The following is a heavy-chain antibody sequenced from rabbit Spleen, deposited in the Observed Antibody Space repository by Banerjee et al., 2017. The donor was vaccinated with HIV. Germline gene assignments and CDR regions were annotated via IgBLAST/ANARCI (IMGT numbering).Heavy chain of an antibody. CDR3: ARGPPYAGYAGYGYAARYYGMDL. Sequence: QSLEESGGGLVQPEGSLTLTCTASGFDFSSYYMTWVRQAPGKGLEWIGYFDPVFGSTYYASGVNGRFTISSHNAQNTLYLQLNSLTAADTATYFCARGPPYAGYAGYGYAARYYGMDLWGPGTLVTVS. CDR2: FDPVFGST. J-gene: IGHJ6*01. CDR1: GFDFSSYY. D-gene: IGHD6-1*01. V-gene: IGHV1S7*01.